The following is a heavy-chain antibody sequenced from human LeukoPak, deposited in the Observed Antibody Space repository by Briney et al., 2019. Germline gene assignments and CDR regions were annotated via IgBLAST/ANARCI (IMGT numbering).Heavy chain of an antibody. CDR1: GGSISSN. CDR2: IYYSGST. Sequence: SETLSLTCTVSGGSISSNWGWIRQPPGKGLEWIGSIYYSGSTYYNPSLKSRVTISVDTSKDQFSLKLSSVTAEDTAVYYCARGRDYYDSSGSNSYWGQGTLVTVSS. V-gene: IGHV4-39*07. J-gene: IGHJ4*02. CDR3: ARGRDYYDSSGSNSY. D-gene: IGHD3-22*01.